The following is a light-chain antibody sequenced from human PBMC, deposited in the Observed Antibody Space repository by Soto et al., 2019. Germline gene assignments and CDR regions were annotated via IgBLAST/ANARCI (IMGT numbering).Light chain of an antibody. Sequence: IQMTHSPSTLSASVCDSVTITCRASQNIRNWLAWYQQKPGKAPNPLIYDASSLESGVPSRFSGSGSGTEFTLTISSLQPDDSATYYCQQYNTFWKFGQGTKVDIK. CDR1: QNIRNW. CDR3: QQYNTFWK. V-gene: IGKV1-5*01. CDR2: DAS. J-gene: IGKJ1*01.